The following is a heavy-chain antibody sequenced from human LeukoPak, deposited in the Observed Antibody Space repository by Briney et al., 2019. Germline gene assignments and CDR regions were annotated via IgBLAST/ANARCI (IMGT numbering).Heavy chain of an antibody. CDR3: ARGRIVVVVAATPNWFDP. D-gene: IGHD2-15*01. CDR2: INHSGST. CDR1: GGSFSGYY. Sequence: SETLSLTCAVYGGSFSGYYWSWIRQPPGKGLEWIGEINHSGSTNYNPSLKSRVTISVDTSKNQFSLKLSSVTAADMAVYYCARGRIVVVVAATPNWFDPWGQGTLVTVSS. J-gene: IGHJ5*02. V-gene: IGHV4-34*01.